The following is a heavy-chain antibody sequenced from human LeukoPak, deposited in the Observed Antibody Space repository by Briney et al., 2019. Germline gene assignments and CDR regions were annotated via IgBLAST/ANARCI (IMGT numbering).Heavy chain of an antibody. V-gene: IGHV3-30*02. CDR3: AKDHYGDYEEGLFDY. Sequence: GGSLRLSCAASGFTFSSYGMHWVRQAPGKGLEWVAFIRYDGSNKYYADSVKGRFTISRDNSKNTLYLQMNGLRAEDTAVYYCAKDHYGDYEEGLFDYWGQGTLVTVSS. CDR1: GFTFSSYG. D-gene: IGHD4-17*01. CDR2: IRYDGSNK. J-gene: IGHJ4*02.